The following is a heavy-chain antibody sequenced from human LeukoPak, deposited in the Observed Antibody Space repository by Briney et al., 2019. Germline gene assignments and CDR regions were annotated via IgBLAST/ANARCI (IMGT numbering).Heavy chain of an antibody. J-gene: IGHJ3*02. CDR3: ARDGDYYDSRGDAFDI. D-gene: IGHD3-22*01. V-gene: IGHV3-21*01. CDR1: GFTFSSYS. CDR2: ISSSSSYI. Sequence: TGGSLRLSCAASGFTFSSYSMNWVRQAPGKGLEWVSSISSSSSYIYYADSVKGRFTISRDNAKNSLYLQMNSLRAEDTAVYYCARDGDYYDSRGDAFDIWGQGAMVTVAS.